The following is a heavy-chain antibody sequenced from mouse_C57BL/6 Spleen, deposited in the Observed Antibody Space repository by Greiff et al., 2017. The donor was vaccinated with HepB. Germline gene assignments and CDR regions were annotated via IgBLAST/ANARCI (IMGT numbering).Heavy chain of an antibody. V-gene: IGHV1-78*01. CDR3: ARASTVVAYYYAMDY. D-gene: IGHD1-1*01. Sequence: VQLQESDAELVKPGASVKISCKVSGYTFTDHTIHWMKQTPEQGLEWIGYIYPRDGSTKYNEKFKGKATLTADKSSSTAYMQLNSLTSEDSAVYFCARASTVVAYYYAMDYWGQGTSVTVSS. CDR1: GYTFTDHT. J-gene: IGHJ4*01. CDR2: IYPRDGST.